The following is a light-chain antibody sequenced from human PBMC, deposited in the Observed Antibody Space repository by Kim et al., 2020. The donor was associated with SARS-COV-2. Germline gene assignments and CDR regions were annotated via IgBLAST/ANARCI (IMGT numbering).Light chain of an antibody. V-gene: IGKV1-5*03. CDR3: QHYRRFPYT. J-gene: IGKJ2*01. Sequence: SASVGDRVTITCGASDNVGTWLAWYQQKPGRESSLLIDVASTLESGVSSRFSGTGSGTEFSLSITCLQPDDFATYYCQHYRRFPYTFGQGTKLEIK. CDR2: VAS. CDR1: DNVGTW.